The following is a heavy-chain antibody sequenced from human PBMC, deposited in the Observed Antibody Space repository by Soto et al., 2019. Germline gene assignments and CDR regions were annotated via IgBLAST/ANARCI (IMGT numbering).Heavy chain of an antibody. J-gene: IGHJ4*02. V-gene: IGHV1-69*13. CDR1: GGTFSSYA. CDR2: IIPIFGTA. CDR3: ARVGDYYDSSGYLPDY. Sequence: SVKVSCKASGGTFSSYAISWVRQAPGQGLEWMGGIIPIFGTANYAQKFQGRVTITADESTSTAYMELSSLRSEDTAVYYCARVGDYYDSSGYLPDYWGQGTLVTVSS. D-gene: IGHD3-22*01.